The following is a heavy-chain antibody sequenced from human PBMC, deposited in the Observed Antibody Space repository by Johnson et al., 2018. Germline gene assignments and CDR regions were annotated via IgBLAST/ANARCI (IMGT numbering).Heavy chain of an antibody. CDR2: IATGGIT. J-gene: IGHJ4*02. Sequence: EVQLVESGGGSVQPGGSLRLSCAASGFTVSTNYMNWVRQAPGKGLEWVSVIATGGITYYTDSAKGRFTISRDNSKNTVYLQMNSLRVEDTALYYCAGADWNYGFADYWGQGTLVTVSS. V-gene: IGHV3-66*02. CDR3: AGADWNYGFADY. D-gene: IGHD1-7*01. CDR1: GFTVSTNY.